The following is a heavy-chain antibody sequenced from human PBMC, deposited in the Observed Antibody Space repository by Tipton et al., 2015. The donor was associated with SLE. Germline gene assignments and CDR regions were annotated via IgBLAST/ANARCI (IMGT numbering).Heavy chain of an antibody. CDR2: IGYSGTT. D-gene: IGHD6-13*01. CDR3: ARRVAAAGRTEWFDP. J-gene: IGHJ5*02. V-gene: IGHV4-31*03. Sequence: LRLSCNVSGGSITSGGNYWSWIRQHPGKGLEWIGYIGYSGTTYYNPSLKSRVTISADMSKNQFFLKVTSVTAADTAVYYCARRVAAAGRTEWFDPWGQGTLVTVSS. CDR1: GGSITSGGNY.